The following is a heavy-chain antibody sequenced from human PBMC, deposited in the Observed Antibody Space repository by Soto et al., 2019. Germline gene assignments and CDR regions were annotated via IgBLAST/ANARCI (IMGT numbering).Heavy chain of an antibody. V-gene: IGHV4-30-4*01. J-gene: IGHJ4*02. CDR3: ARAYSYGSGRFDY. CDR2: IYYSGTT. Sequence: SETLSLTCTVSGGSISGYYWSWIRQPPGKGLEWIGYIYYSGTTYYNPSLRSRVIISVDTSKNQFSLKLSSVTAADTAVYYCARAYSYGSGRFDYWGQGNLVTVSS. CDR1: GGSISGYY. D-gene: IGHD3-10*01.